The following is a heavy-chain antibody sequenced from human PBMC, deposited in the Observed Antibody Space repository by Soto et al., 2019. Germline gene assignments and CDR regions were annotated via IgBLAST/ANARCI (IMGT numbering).Heavy chain of an antibody. V-gene: IGHV1-2*04. J-gene: IGHJ4*02. CDR3: ARGSNIAAAGTFDY. CDR2: INPNTGGT. D-gene: IGHD6-13*01. Sequence: ASVKVSCKASGYTFTGYYMHWVRQAPGQGLEWMGWINPNTGGTNYAQKFQGWVTMTRDTSISTAYMELSRLGSDDTAMYFCARGSNIAAAGTFDYWGQGTLVTVSS. CDR1: GYTFTGYY.